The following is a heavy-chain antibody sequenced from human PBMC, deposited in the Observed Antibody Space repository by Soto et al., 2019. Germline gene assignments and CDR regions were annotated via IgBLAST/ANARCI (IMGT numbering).Heavy chain of an antibody. V-gene: IGHV1-69*13. Sequence: SVKVSCKASGGTFSSYAISWVRQAPGQGLEWMGGIIPIFGTANYAQKFQGRVTITADESTSTAYMELSSLRSEDTAVYYCARSFDSSGYYYGYYFDYWGQGTLVTVYS. D-gene: IGHD3-22*01. J-gene: IGHJ4*02. CDR3: ARSFDSSGYYYGYYFDY. CDR2: IIPIFGTA. CDR1: GGTFSSYA.